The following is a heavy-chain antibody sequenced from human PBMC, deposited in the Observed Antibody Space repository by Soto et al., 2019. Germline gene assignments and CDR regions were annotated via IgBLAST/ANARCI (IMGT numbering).Heavy chain of an antibody. CDR2: IYHSGAT. Sequence: SETLSLTCVVSGYSINRGYYWGWIRQPPGKGLEWIGTIYHSGATYYNPSLQSRVTISVDTSKNQFSLKLTSVTAADTAVYYCARLLGTSAWTGGNWFDPWGQGILVTAPQ. V-gene: IGHV4-38-2*01. CDR1: GYSINRGYY. CDR3: ARLLGTSAWTGGNWFDP. J-gene: IGHJ5*02. D-gene: IGHD6-19*01.